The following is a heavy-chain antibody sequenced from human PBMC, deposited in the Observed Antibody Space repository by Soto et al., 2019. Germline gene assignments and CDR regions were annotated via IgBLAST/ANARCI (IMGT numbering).Heavy chain of an antibody. D-gene: IGHD3-16*01. Sequence: QVQLQESGPGLVKPSGTLSLTCAASSGSIFTTNWWSWVRQSPGRGLQWIGDIYHSGSPKYNPSLKSRVSISIEKSKDRFFLNLTSVTAADTAVYYCARKPDVATAKVGGGYVFDVWGQWTMVTVSS. V-gene: IGHV4-4*02. CDR1: SGSIFTTNW. CDR3: ARKPDVATAKVGGGYVFDV. CDR2: IYHSGSP. J-gene: IGHJ3*01.